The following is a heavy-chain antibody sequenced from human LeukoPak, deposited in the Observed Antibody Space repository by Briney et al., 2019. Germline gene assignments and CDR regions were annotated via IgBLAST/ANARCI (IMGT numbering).Heavy chain of an antibody. J-gene: IGHJ5*02. CDR2: ISWDGGST. D-gene: IGHD6-13*01. Sequence: GSLRLSCAASGFTFDDYVMHWDRQAPGKGLEWVSLISWDGGSTYYADSVKGRFTISRDNSKNSLYLQMNSLRAEDTALYYCAKAKRPEQLVLWFDPWGQGTLVTVSS. CDR1: GFTFDDYV. V-gene: IGHV3-43D*03. CDR3: AKAKRPEQLVLWFDP.